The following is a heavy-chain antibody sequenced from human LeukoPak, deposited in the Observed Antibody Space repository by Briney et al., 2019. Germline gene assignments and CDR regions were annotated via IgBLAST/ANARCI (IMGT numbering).Heavy chain of an antibody. J-gene: IGHJ4*02. Sequence: GGSLRLSCAASGFTFRSYWMRWVRQAPGKGLEWVANIKQDGSEKNYVDSVKGRFAISRDNAKNSLYLQMNSLRAEDTAVYYCASGLELDYWGQGTLVTVSS. CDR3: ASGLELDY. CDR1: GFTFRSYW. V-gene: IGHV3-7*03. CDR2: IKQDGSEK.